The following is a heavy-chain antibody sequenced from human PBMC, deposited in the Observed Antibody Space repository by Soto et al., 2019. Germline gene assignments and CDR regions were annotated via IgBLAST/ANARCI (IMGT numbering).Heavy chain of an antibody. Sequence: SETLSLTCTVSGGSISSYYWSWIRQPPGKGLEWIGYIYYSGSTNYNPSLKSRVTISVDTSKNQFSLKLSSVTAADTAVYSCAVVAATPRAFDIWSQGTMVTVSS. V-gene: IGHV4-59*01. CDR2: IYYSGST. CDR1: GGSISSYY. D-gene: IGHD2-15*01. J-gene: IGHJ3*02. CDR3: AVVAATPRAFDI.